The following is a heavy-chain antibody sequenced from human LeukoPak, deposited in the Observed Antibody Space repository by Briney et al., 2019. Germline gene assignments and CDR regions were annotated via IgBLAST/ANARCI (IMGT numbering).Heavy chain of an antibody. CDR2: INHSGST. J-gene: IGHJ5*02. V-gene: IGHV4-34*01. CDR1: GGSFSGYY. D-gene: IGHD3-3*01. Sequence: PSETLSLTCAVYGGSFSGYYWSWIRQPPGKGLEWIGEINHSGSTNYNPSLKSRVTISVDTSKNQFSLKLSSVTAADTAVYYCARQGLAGLLRGGTNWFDPWGQGTLVTVSS. CDR3: ARQGLAGLLRGGTNWFDP.